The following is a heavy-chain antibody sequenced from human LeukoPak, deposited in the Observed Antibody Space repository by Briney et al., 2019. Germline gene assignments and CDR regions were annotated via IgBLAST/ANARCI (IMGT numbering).Heavy chain of an antibody. D-gene: IGHD2-21*01. CDR2: VFHDGST. CDR3: ARSLSVAGIDY. J-gene: IGHJ4*02. V-gene: IGHV4-38-2*01. Sequence: SETLSLTCVVSGYSISNGRYWAWIRQPPGRGLEWLGSVFHDGSTYYSSSLKGRVTISVDTSKNQFSLKLRSVTATDTAIYYCARSLSVAGIDYWGQGTRVTVSS. CDR1: GYSISNGRY.